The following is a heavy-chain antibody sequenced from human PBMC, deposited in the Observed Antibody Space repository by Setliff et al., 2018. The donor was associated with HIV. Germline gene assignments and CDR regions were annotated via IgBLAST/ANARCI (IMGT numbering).Heavy chain of an antibody. CDR2: LYPGDSDT. CDR1: GYSFTSYW. V-gene: IGHV5-51*01. CDR3: ARQSAAAGTWSYYYYYGMDV. D-gene: IGHD6-13*01. Sequence: GESLKISCKGSGYSFTSYWIGWVRQMPGKGLEWMGILYPGDSDTRYSPSFQGQVTISADKSISTAYLQWSSLKASDTAMYYCARQSAAAGTWSYYYYYGMDVWGQGTTVTVSS. J-gene: IGHJ6*02.